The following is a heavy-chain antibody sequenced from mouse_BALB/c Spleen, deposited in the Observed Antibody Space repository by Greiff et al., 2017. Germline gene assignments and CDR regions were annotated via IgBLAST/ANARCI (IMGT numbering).Heavy chain of an antibody. CDR2: IYPYNGGT. CDR1: GYTFTDYN. V-gene: IGHV1S29*02. J-gene: IGHJ4*01. D-gene: IGHD2-10*02. CDR3: ARRKYGNYDYAMDV. Sequence: EVQLQQSGPELVKPGASVKISCKASGYTFTDYNMHWVKQSHGKSLEWIGYIYPYNGGTGYNQKFKSKATLTVDNSSSTAYMELRSLTSEDSAVYYCARRKYGNYDYAMDVWGEGTSVTVSS.